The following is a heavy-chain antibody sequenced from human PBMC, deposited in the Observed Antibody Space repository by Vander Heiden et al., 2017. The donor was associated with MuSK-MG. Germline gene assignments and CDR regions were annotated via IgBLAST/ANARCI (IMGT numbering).Heavy chain of an antibody. CDR2: LSYGGTNK. Sequence: QVKLVESGGGVVQPGKSLRLSCAASGFAFSSDDMYWVRQVPGKGLEWVAGLSYGGTNKYYADSVRGRFTIPRDNYKKMLYLDMSSLRVEDTATYYCVRNEYMDVSGKGTTVTVSS. CDR3: VRNEYMDV. CDR1: GFAFSSDD. V-gene: IGHV3-30-3*01. J-gene: IGHJ6*01.